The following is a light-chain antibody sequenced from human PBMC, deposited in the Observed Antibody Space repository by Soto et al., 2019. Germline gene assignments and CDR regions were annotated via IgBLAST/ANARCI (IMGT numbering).Light chain of an antibody. CDR2: GAS. CDR1: QSVSNF. J-gene: IGKJ5*01. Sequence: ESVLTQSPGTLSLSPGERATLSCRASQSVSNFLAWYQQKPGQPPRLLIYGASTRASGIPARFSGSGSGTEFTLTISGLQSEDFALYYCQQYNIWPPYTFGQGTRLEIK. CDR3: QQYNIWPPYT. V-gene: IGKV3-15*01.